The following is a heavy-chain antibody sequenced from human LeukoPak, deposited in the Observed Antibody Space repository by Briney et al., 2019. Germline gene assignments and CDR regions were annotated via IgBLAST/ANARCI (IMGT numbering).Heavy chain of an antibody. CDR3: ARGTSPIVVVVAATRDHWFDP. CDR1: GGSISSGSYY. V-gene: IGHV4-61*02. Sequence: SQTLSLTCTVSGGSISSGSYYWSWIRQPAGKGLEWIGRIYTSGSTNYNPSLKSRVTISVDTSKNQFSLKLSSVTAADTAVYYCARGTSPIVVVVAATRDHWFDPWGQGTLVTVSS. D-gene: IGHD2-15*01. J-gene: IGHJ5*02. CDR2: IYTSGST.